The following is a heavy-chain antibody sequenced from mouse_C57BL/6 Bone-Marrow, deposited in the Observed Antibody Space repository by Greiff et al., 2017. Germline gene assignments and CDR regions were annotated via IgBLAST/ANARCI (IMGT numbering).Heavy chain of an antibody. CDR2: IDPSDSYT. Sequence: VQLQQPGAELVMPGASVKLSCKASGYTFTSYWMHWVKQRPGQGREWIGEIDPSDSYTNYNQKFKGKSTLTVDKSSSTAYMQLSSLTSEDSAVYYCARLVQYYGSSPAWFAYWGQGTLVTVSA. CDR1: GYTFTSYW. CDR3: ARLVQYYGSSPAWFAY. J-gene: IGHJ3*01. V-gene: IGHV1-69*01. D-gene: IGHD1-1*01.